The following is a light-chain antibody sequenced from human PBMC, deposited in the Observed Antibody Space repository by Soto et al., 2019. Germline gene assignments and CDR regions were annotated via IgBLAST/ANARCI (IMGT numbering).Light chain of an antibody. J-gene: IGKJ2*01. CDR2: AAS. V-gene: IGKV3-20*01. Sequence: EIVLTQSPGTLSLSPGERATLSCRASQSVSSSYLAWHQQKRGQAPRLLIYAASSRATGIPDRFSGSGSGTDFTLTISRLEPEDFAVYYCQQYASSPYTFGQGTKLEIK. CDR1: QSVSSSY. CDR3: QQYASSPYT.